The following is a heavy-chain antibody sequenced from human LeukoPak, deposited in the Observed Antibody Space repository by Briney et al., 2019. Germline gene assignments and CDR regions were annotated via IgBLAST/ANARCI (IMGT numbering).Heavy chain of an antibody. CDR2: IYWNDDK. J-gene: IGHJ5*02. D-gene: IGHD3-3*01. Sequence: SGPTLVNPTQTLTLTCTFPGFSLSTSGVGVGWIRQPPGKALEWLALIYWNDDKRYSPSLKSRLTITKDTSKNQVVLTMTNMDPVDTATYYCAHASSYYDFWSGYYANWFDPWGQGTLVTVSS. V-gene: IGHV2-5*01. CDR3: AHASSYYDFWSGYYANWFDP. CDR1: GFSLSTSGVG.